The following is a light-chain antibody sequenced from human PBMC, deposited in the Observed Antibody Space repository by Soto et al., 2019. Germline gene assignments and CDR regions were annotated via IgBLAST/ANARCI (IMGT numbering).Light chain of an antibody. V-gene: IGKV1-5*01. Sequence: DIQMTQSPSTLSASVGDRVTITCRSSQSISSWLDWYQQKPGKAPKLLIYDASSLESGVPSRFSGSGSGTEFTLTISSLQPDDFATYYCQQYNSYLWTFGQGTKVDIK. J-gene: IGKJ1*01. CDR3: QQYNSYLWT. CDR1: QSISSW. CDR2: DAS.